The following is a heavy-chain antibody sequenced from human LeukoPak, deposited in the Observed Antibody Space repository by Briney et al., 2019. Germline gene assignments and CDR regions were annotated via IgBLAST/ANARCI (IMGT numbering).Heavy chain of an antibody. Sequence: GGSLRLSCAASGFTFSSYGIHWFRQAPGKGLAWVGLIRSTAYGGTTEYAAPVKGRLIISRDDSKSIAYLQMNSLRTEDTAVYYCTRAPYYYASGNYYSDWFDPWGQGTLVTVSS. D-gene: IGHD3-10*01. V-gene: IGHV3-49*03. CDR3: TRAPYYYASGNYYSDWFDP. CDR2: IRSTAYGGTT. CDR1: GFTFSSYG. J-gene: IGHJ5*02.